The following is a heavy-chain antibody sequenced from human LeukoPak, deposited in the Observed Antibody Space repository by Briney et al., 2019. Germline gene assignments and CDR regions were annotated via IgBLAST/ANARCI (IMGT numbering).Heavy chain of an antibody. J-gene: IGHJ4*02. CDR2: IGGGGTGT. Sequence: GGSLRLSCAGSGFTFSSSAMTWVRQAPGKGLEWVSGIGGGGTGTHYADSVKGRFTVSRDNSRNTLYLQMSSLRAEDTALYYCAKELESWEIFEYWGQGTLVTVSS. D-gene: IGHD1-26*01. V-gene: IGHV3-23*01. CDR1: GFTFSSSA. CDR3: AKELESWEIFEY.